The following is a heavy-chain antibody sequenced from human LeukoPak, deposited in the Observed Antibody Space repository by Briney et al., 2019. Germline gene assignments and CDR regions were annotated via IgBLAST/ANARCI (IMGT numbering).Heavy chain of an antibody. CDR1: GDSISSYSW. D-gene: IGHD1-26*01. J-gene: IGHJ5*02. Sequence: PSGTLSLTCAVSGDSISSYSWWNWVRQPPGKGLEWIGEIYHSETTNYNPSLKSRVTMSLDKSKKQFSLKLSSVTAADTAVDYCARSPSGSSSRWFDAWGEGTLVTVSS. CDR2: IYHSETT. V-gene: IGHV4-4*02. CDR3: ARSPSGSSSRWFDA.